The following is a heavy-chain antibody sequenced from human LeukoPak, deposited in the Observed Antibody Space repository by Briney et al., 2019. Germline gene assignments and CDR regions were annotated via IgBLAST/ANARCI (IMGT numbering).Heavy chain of an antibody. CDR1: GFTFSRYW. D-gene: IGHD3-9*01. CDR2: IHNDGSST. V-gene: IGHV3-74*01. CDR3: ARGMYYDILTGPLGFDY. Sequence: PGGSLRLSCAASGFTFSRYWMHWVRQAPGTGLVWASRIHNDGSSTSYADSVKGRFTISRDNAKNTVYLQMNSLRAEDTAVYYCARGMYYDILTGPLGFDYWGQGTLVTVSS. J-gene: IGHJ4*02.